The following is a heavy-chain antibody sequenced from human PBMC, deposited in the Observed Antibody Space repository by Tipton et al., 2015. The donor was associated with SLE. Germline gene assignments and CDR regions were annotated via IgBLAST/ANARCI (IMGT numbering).Heavy chain of an antibody. CDR1: GGSFSGYY. CDR3: ARDAIAAAGTFDY. CDR2: INHSGST. J-gene: IGHJ4*02. Sequence: TLSLTCAVYGGSFSGYYWSWIRQPPGKGLEWIGEINHSGSTNYNPSLKSRVTISVDTSKNQFSLKLSSVTAADTAVYYCARDAIAAAGTFDYWGQGTLVTVSS. D-gene: IGHD6-13*01. V-gene: IGHV4-34*09.